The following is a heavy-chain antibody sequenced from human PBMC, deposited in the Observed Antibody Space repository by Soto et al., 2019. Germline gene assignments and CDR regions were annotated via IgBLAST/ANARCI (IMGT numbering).Heavy chain of an antibody. CDR1: AASFSSYG. V-gene: IGHV1-69*01. D-gene: IGHD3-3*01. CDR2: IIPIFGTT. CDR3: ARVIPDGGVEPGVVRGYLDT. J-gene: IGHJ4*02. Sequence: QVQLVQSGAEVKEPGSAVKVSCKAPAASFSSYGISWVRQAPGQGLEWMGGIIPIFGTTNYAEKFQGRVTITADESTNTAYMELSSLRSEDTALYYCARVIPDGGVEPGVVRGYLDTWGRGTLVTVSS.